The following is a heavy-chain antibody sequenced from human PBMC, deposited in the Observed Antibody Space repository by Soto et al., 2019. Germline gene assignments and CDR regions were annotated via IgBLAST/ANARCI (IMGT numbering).Heavy chain of an antibody. J-gene: IGHJ4*02. Sequence: LRLSCAASGFTFSSYAMHWVRQAPGKGLEWVAVISYDGSNKYYADSVKGRFTISRDNSKNTLYLQMNSLRAEDTAVYYCARGVQHYYYDSSGYHSDAGIDYWGQGTLVTVSS. CDR2: ISYDGSNK. V-gene: IGHV3-30-3*01. CDR3: ARGVQHYYYDSSGYHSDAGIDY. CDR1: GFTFSSYA. D-gene: IGHD3-22*01.